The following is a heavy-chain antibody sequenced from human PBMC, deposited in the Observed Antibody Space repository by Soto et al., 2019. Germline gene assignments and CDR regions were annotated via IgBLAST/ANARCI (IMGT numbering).Heavy chain of an antibody. CDR2: IYYSGST. J-gene: IGHJ4*02. CDR1: GGSISSSSYY. CDR3: ARQGRDYDILTGYSQYYFDY. V-gene: IGHV4-39*01. Sequence: PSETLSLTCTVSGGSISSSSYYWGWVRQPPGKGLEWIGSIYYSGSTYYNPSLKSRVTISVDTSKNQFSLKLSSVTAADTAVYYCARQGRDYDILTGYSQYYFDYWGQGTLVTVS. D-gene: IGHD3-9*01.